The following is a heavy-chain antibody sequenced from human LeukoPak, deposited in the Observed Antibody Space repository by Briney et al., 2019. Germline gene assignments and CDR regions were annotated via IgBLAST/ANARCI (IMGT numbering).Heavy chain of an antibody. D-gene: IGHD5-24*01. CDR3: ARGWLQSGFDY. CDR1: GDKVSSYSVA. CDR2: TYYGSKWHN. V-gene: IGHV6-1*01. J-gene: IGHJ4*02. Sequence: SQTLSLTCAISGDKVSSYSVAWNWIRQSPSRGLEWLGRTYYGSKWHNEYAVSVKSRITVNADTSKNQFSLQLNSVTPVDTAVYYCARGWLQSGFDYWGQGTLVTVSS.